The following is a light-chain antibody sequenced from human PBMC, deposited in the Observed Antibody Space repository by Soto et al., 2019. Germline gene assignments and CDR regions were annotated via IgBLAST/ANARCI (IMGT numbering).Light chain of an antibody. V-gene: IGLV2-14*01. CDR1: SSDIGGKND. CDR3: NSYTNLFTVRAV. CDR2: DVT. J-gene: IGLJ1*01. Sequence: LTQPASVSGSPGQSITISCTGSSSDIGGKNDVSWYQQHPNKAPKLIIYDVTSRPSGVSNRFSGSKSGNTASLTISGLQAEDEADYYCNSYTNLFTVRAVFGTGTKVTVL.